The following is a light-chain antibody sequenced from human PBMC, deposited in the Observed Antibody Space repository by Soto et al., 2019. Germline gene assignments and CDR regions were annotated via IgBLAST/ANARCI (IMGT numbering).Light chain of an antibody. V-gene: IGKV3-15*01. Sequence: EIVMTQSPATLSVSPGERATLSCRASQSVSNNFAWYQKKPCQAPRLLIYGASTRATGIPARFSGSGSGTEFTLTISSLQSEDFAFYYCQQYNNWWTFGQGTRVDIK. J-gene: IGKJ1*01. CDR1: QSVSNN. CDR2: GAS. CDR3: QQYNNWWT.